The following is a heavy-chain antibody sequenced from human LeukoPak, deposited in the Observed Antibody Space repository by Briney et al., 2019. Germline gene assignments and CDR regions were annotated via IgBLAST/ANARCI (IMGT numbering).Heavy chain of an antibody. V-gene: IGHV1-24*01. CDR2: FDPEDGET. CDR3: ATDHRYRGAAGTQNWFDP. D-gene: IGHD6-13*01. CDR1: GYTLTELS. Sequence: GASVKVSCKVSGYTLTELSMHWVRQAPGKGLEWMGGFDPEDGETIYAQKFQDRVTMTEDTSTDTAYMELSSLRSEDTAVYYGATDHRYRGAAGTQNWFDPWGQGTLVTVSS. J-gene: IGHJ5*02.